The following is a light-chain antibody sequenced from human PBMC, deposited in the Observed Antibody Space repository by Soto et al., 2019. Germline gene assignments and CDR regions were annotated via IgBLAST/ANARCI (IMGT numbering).Light chain of an antibody. J-gene: IGKJ1*01. Sequence: EIVLTQFPGTLSLSPGERATPSCRASQSVGSNYLAWYQQRPGQPPNLLIFGASHRAPDIPDRFSGSGSGTDFTLTISRLEPEDFAVYYCQQYGGSVQTFGQGTKVDI. CDR1: QSVGSNY. V-gene: IGKV3-20*01. CDR2: GAS. CDR3: QQYGGSVQT.